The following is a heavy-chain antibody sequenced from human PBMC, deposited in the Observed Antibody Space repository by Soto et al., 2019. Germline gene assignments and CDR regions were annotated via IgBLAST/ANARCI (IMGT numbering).Heavy chain of an antibody. CDR3: ARYYYDSSGYFFEGRTDAFDI. D-gene: IGHD3-22*01. J-gene: IGHJ3*02. Sequence: GASVKVSCKASGYTLTGYGISWVRQAPGQGLEWMGWISAYNGNTNYAQKLQGRVTMTTDTSTSTAYMELRSLRSDDTAVYYCARYYYDSSGYFFEGRTDAFDIWGQGTMVTVSS. V-gene: IGHV1-18*01. CDR2: ISAYNGNT. CDR1: GYTLTGYG.